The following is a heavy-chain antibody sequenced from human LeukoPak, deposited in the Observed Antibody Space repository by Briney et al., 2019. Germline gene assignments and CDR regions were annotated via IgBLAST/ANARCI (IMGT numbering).Heavy chain of an antibody. CDR1: GFTFSSYS. V-gene: IGHV3-23*01. Sequence: GGSLRLSCAASGFTFSSYSMNWVRQAPGKGLEWVSDISYRGGSTHYADSVKGRFTISRDNSKNTLYLQMNSLRAEDTAVYYCAKEFEGFDPWGQGTLVTVSS. D-gene: IGHD3-9*01. CDR3: AKEFEGFDP. J-gene: IGHJ5*02. CDR2: ISYRGGST.